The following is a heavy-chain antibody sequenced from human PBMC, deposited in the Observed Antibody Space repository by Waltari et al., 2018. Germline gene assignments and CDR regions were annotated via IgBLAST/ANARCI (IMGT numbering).Heavy chain of an antibody. D-gene: IGHD5-12*01. CDR2: MSYTGAT. Sequence: QLQLQESGPGLVKPSETLSLTCSVSGVSITSNRTYWGWIRQPPGQGLEWIGIMSYTGATYSSPPLQSRFTISRDTSKNQLSLKLGSVTAADTAVYYCATYIGASVGTAAFDVWGQGTMVTVSS. CDR3: ATYIGASVGTAAFDV. J-gene: IGHJ3*01. V-gene: IGHV4-39*01. CDR1: GVSITSNRTY.